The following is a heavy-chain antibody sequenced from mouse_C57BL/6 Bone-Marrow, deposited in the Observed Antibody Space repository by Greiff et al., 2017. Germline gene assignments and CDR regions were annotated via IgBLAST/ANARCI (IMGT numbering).Heavy chain of an antibody. CDR2: ISPNNGGT. CDR3: ARCDYDAWFAY. D-gene: IGHD2-4*01. J-gene: IGHJ3*01. CDR1: GYTFTDYY. V-gene: IGHV1-26*01. Sequence: VQLQQSGPELVKPGASVKISCKASGYTFTDYYMNWVKQSHGKSLAWIGDISPNNGGTSYNQKFKGKATLTVDKSSSTAYMEVRSLTSEDSAVYYCARCDYDAWFAYWAQGTLVTVSA.